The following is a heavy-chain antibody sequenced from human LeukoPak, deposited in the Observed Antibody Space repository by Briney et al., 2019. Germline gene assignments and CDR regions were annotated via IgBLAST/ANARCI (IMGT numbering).Heavy chain of an antibody. D-gene: IGHD6-13*01. CDR3: ARAAIAAARIYYYMDV. CDR1: GFTFSACT. V-gene: IGHV3-48*01. Sequence: GGSLRLSCAASGFTFSACTLNWVRQAPGKGLEWVSYISNTSNTIYYADSVKGRFTISRDNAKNSLYLQMNSLRAEDTAVYYCARAAIAAARIYYYMDVWGKGTTVTVSS. CDR2: ISNTSNTI. J-gene: IGHJ6*03.